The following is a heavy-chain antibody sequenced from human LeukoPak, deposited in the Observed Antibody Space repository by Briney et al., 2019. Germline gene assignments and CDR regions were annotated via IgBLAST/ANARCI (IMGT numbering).Heavy chain of an antibody. D-gene: IGHD1-20*01. CDR3: AKGGLNFFDP. J-gene: IGHJ5*02. CDR2: ISSSGGST. Sequence: GGSLRLSCAASGFTFSSYAMSWVRQAPGKGLEWVSTISSSGGSTFYADSVKGRFTFSRDNSKNTLYLQMNSLRADDTAVYYCAKGGLNFFDPWGQGTLVTVSS. CDR1: GFTFSSYA. V-gene: IGHV3-23*01.